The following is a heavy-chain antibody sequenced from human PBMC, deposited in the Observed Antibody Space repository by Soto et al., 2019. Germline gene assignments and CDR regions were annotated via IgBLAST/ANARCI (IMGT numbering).Heavy chain of an antibody. CDR2: IYSSGST. Sequence: SETLSLTCTVSCGSINSRSHYWGWIRQPPGKGLEWIGTIYSSGSTYYNPSLKSRVTISVDTSKNQFSLKLSSVTAADTAVYFCARHVKATGELDYWGQGTLVTVS. CDR1: CGSINSRSHY. D-gene: IGHD2-21*01. J-gene: IGHJ4*02. CDR3: ARHVKATGELDY. V-gene: IGHV4-39*01.